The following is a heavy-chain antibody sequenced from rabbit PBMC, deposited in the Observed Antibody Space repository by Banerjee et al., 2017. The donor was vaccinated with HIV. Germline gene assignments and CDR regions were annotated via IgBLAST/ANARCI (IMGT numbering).Heavy chain of an antibody. CDR1: GFDFSSYG. J-gene: IGHJ4*01. CDR2: IDPVFGST. V-gene: IGHV1S39*01. Sequence: QEQLVESGGGLVQPGGSLKLSCKASGFDFSSYGVSWVRQAPGKGLEWIGYIDPVFGSTYYASWVKGRFTISKTSSTTVTLQMTSLTAADTATYFCARWDTIYTGGNLWGPGTLVTVS. CDR3: ARWDTIYTGGNL. D-gene: IGHD8-1*01.